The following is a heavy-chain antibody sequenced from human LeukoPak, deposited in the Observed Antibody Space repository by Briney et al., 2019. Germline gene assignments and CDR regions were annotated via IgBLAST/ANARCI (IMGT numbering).Heavy chain of an antibody. J-gene: IGHJ4*02. D-gene: IGHD1-7*01. V-gene: IGHV3-21*01. CDR1: GFTFSSYS. CDR3: ARDGGSITGTTGLFDY. Sequence: PGGSLRLSCAASGFTFSSYSMNWVRQAPGKWLEWVSSISSSSSYTYYADSLKGRFTISRDNAKNSLYLQMNSLRAEDTAVYYCARDGGSITGTTGLFDYWGQGTLVTVSS. CDR2: ISSSSSYT.